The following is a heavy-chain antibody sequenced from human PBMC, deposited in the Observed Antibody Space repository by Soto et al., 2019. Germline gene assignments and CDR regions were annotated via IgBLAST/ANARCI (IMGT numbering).Heavy chain of an antibody. Sequence: EVQLLESGGGVVQPGGSLRLSCEASGFNFKKFAMGWVPQAPGEGLEWVSGISCCGGSTSYADYVKGRFTLARDDSKNTLSLHLNSLRFEDTARYFCAKADGEQWLIPHLDNWGQGTLVTVS. CDR1: GFNFKKFA. CDR3: AKADGEQWLIPHLDN. CDR2: ISCCGGST. J-gene: IGHJ4*02. V-gene: IGHV3-23*01. D-gene: IGHD6-19*01.